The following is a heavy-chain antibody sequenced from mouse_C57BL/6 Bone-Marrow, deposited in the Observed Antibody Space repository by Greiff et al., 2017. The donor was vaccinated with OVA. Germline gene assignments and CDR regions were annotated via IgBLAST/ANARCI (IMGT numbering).Heavy chain of an antibody. J-gene: IGHJ1*03. V-gene: IGHV5-6*01. CDR2: ISSGGSYT. Sequence: EVMLVESGGDLVKPGGSLKLSCAASGFTFSSYGMSWVRQTPDQRLEWVATISSGGSYTYYPDSVKGRFTISIDNAKNTLYPQMVSLKSKDTAIYYCARPRRGNVDVWGTGTAVTVSS. D-gene: IGHD2-12*01. CDR1: GFTFSSYG. CDR3: ARPRRGNVDV.